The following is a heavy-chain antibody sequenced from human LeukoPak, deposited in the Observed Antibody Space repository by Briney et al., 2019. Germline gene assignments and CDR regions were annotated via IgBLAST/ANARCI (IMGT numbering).Heavy chain of an antibody. CDR1: GFTFDDYG. CDR3: ARNSSSWYPVSGSDGYDI. D-gene: IGHD6-13*01. V-gene: IGHV3-20*04. J-gene: IGHJ3*02. CDR2: INWNGGST. Sequence: PGGSLRLSCAASGFTFDDYGMSWVRQAPGKGLEWGSGINWNGGSTGYADSVKGRFTISRDNAKNSLYLQMNSLRAEDTALYYCARNSSSWYPVSGSDGYDIWGQGTMVTVSS.